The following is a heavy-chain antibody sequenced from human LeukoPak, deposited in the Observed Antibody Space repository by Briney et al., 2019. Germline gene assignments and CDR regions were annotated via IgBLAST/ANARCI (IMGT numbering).Heavy chain of an antibody. D-gene: IGHD4-17*01. CDR2: IGRSSNYI. V-gene: IGHV3-21*01. CDR1: GFTFSSYS. J-gene: IGHJ4*02. CDR3: ARGYGDYGKYYFDS. Sequence: KPGGSLRLSCAASGFTFSSYSMNWVRQAPGKGLEWVSSIGRSSNYIYYADSVKGRFIISRDNAKNSLYLQMNSLRAEDTAVYYCARGYGDYGKYYFDSWGQGALVTVSS.